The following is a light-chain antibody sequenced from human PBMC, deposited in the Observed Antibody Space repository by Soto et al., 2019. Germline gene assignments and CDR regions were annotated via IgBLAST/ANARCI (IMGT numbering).Light chain of an antibody. Sequence: EVVLTQSPGTLSLSPGERATLSCRASQSVSSTYLFWYQQKPGQAPRLLIYGASSRATVSPARFSGSGSGTDFTLTISRLEPEDFAVYYCQKYGSTPSWTFGQGTKVENK. V-gene: IGKV3-20*01. CDR3: QKYGSTPSWT. CDR1: QSVSSTY. CDR2: GAS. J-gene: IGKJ1*01.